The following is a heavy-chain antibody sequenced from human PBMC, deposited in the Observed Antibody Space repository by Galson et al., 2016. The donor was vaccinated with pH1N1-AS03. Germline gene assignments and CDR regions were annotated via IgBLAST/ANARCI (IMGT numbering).Heavy chain of an antibody. Sequence: SLRLSCAGSGFTFDAYAMHWVRQAPGKGLEWVSGIDWNSGTIGYTDSVKGRFTISRDNAKNSLYLQMNSLRGGDTALYYCAKPPGYCSAGSCSDQGYFDYWGQGTLVTVSS. CDR2: IDWNSGTI. V-gene: IGHV3-9*01. D-gene: IGHD2-15*01. CDR1: GFTFDAYA. CDR3: AKPPGYCSAGSCSDQGYFDY. J-gene: IGHJ4*02.